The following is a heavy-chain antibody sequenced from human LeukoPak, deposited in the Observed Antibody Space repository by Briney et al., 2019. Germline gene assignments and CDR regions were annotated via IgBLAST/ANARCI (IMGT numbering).Heavy chain of an antibody. CDR3: ARGAAYDAFDI. V-gene: IGHV1-8*03. J-gene: IGHJ3*02. Sequence: ASVKVSCKASGYTFTSYDINWVRQATGQGLEWMGWMNPNSGNTGYAQKFQGGVTITRNTSISTAYMELSSLRSEDTAVYYCARGAAYDAFDIWGQGTMVTVSS. CDR1: GYTFTSYD. D-gene: IGHD6-13*01. CDR2: MNPNSGNT.